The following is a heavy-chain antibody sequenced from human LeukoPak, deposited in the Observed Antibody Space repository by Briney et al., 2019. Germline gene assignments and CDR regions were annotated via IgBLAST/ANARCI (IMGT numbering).Heavy chain of an antibody. CDR1: GFTFSSSW. D-gene: IGHD6-19*01. Sequence: TGGSLRLSCAASGFTFSSSWMTWVRQAPGKGLEWVANINQDGGDKYYADSVKGRFTISRDNSKNTLYLQMNSLRAEDTAVYYCAKDRGQWLAYWGQGTLVTVSS. J-gene: IGHJ4*02. CDR3: AKDRGQWLAY. CDR2: INQDGGDK. V-gene: IGHV3-7*01.